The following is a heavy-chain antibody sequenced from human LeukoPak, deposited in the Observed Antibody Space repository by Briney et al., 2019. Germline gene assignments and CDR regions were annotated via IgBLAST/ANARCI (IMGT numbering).Heavy chain of an antibody. D-gene: IGHD3-9*01. Sequence: GGSLRLSCAASGFTFSSFAINWVRQAPGKGLEWVSVITGSGSGADYADSVKGRFTISRDNSQNTVHLQMNSLRAEDTAVYYCARGLQGYYDILTGYYRGRYYFDYWGQGTLSPSPQ. CDR2: ITGSGSGA. CDR1: GFTFSSFA. CDR3: ARGLQGYYDILTGYYRGRYYFDY. V-gene: IGHV3-23*01. J-gene: IGHJ4*02.